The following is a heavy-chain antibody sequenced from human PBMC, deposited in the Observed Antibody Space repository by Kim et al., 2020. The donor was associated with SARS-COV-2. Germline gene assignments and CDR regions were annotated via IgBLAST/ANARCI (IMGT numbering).Heavy chain of an antibody. CDR3: TRYCSGGSCYFIYYYCGMGV. V-gene: IGHV3-15*01. J-gene: IGHJ6*02. Sequence: GGFLRLSCAASGFTFSNAWMSWVRQAPGKGLEWVGRIKSKTDGGTTDYAAPVKGRFTISRDDSKNTLYLQMNSLKTEDTAVYYCTRYCSGGSCYFIYYYCGMGVWGQGTTVTVSS. D-gene: IGHD2-15*01. CDR2: IKSKTDGGTT. CDR1: GFTFSNAW.